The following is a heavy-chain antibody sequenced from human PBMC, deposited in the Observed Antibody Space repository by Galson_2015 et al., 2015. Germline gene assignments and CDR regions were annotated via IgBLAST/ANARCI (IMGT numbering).Heavy chain of an antibody. Sequence: QSGAEVKKPGESLTISCKGSGYSLNPYWIAWVRQMPGKGLEWMGIIYPGDSDTRYSPSFQGQVTFSVDKSISTAYLQWSSLQASDTAMYYCARRSAPGPNFDYWGRGTLVTVSS. D-gene: IGHD6-13*01. CDR2: IYPGDSDT. CDR1: GYSLNPYW. CDR3: ARRSAPGPNFDY. J-gene: IGHJ4*02. V-gene: IGHV5-51*01.